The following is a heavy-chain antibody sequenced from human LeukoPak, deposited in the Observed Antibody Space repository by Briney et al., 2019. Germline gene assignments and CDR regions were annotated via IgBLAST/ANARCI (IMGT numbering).Heavy chain of an antibody. J-gene: IGHJ5*02. D-gene: IGHD3-22*01. V-gene: IGHV3-15*01. Sequence: GGSLRLSCATSGFIFSKAWMSWVRQAPGKGLEWVGRIRSNSDGGTIDYAAPVKGRFTLSRDDSKDTLYLQMNSLQTEDTAVYYCATDFYDSTWGQGTLVTVSS. CDR2: IRSNSDGGTI. CDR3: ATDFYDST. CDR1: GFIFSKAW.